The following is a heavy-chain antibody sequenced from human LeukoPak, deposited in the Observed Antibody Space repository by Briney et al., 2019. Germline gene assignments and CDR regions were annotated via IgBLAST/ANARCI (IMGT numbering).Heavy chain of an antibody. CDR1: GFTFSSYE. CDR3: AKAPGRAWLQDDY. CDR2: ISGSGGST. D-gene: IGHD5-24*01. Sequence: GGSLRLSCAASGFTFSSYEMNWVRQAPGKGLEWVSAISGSGGSTYYAGSVKGRFTISRDNSKNTLYLQMNSLRAEDTAVYYCAKAPGRAWLQDDYWGQGTLVTVSS. V-gene: IGHV3-23*01. J-gene: IGHJ4*02.